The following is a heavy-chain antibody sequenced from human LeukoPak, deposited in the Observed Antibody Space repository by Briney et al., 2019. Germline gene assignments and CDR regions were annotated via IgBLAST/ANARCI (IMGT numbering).Heavy chain of an antibody. CDR2: IYYSGST. CDR1: GGSISSGGYS. Sequence: PSQTLSLTCAVSGGSISSGGYSWSWIRQPPGKGLEWIGYIYYSGSTYYNPSLKSRVTISVDTSKNQFSLKLSSVTAADTAVYYCARGVYGDLPRNNWFDPWGQGTLVTVSS. J-gene: IGHJ5*02. D-gene: IGHD4-17*01. CDR3: ARGVYGDLPRNNWFDP. V-gene: IGHV4-30-4*07.